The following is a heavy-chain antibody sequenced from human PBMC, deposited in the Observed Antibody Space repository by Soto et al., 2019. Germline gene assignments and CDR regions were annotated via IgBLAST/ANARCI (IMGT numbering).Heavy chain of an antibody. CDR3: ARGLLLTGDRPFAY. D-gene: IGHD7-27*01. CDR1: GGSISSGDYY. J-gene: IGHJ4*02. CDR2: IYYSGST. Sequence: PSETLSLTCTVSGGSISSGDYYWSWIRQPPGKGLEWIGYIYYSGSTYYNPSLKSRVTISVDTSKNQFSLKLSSVTAADTAVYYCARGLLLTGDRPFAYWGQGTLVTVSS. V-gene: IGHV4-30-4*01.